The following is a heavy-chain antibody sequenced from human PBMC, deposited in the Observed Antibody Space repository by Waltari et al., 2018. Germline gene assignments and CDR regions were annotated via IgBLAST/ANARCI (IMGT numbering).Heavy chain of an antibody. Sequence: QVQLMQSGAEVKKPGASVKVSCKASGYIFTDFGTVWVGQAPGQGLEWMGWISGFNGDKNYAQNVQGRVTMTTDTSTTTAYMELRSLTSDDTAVYYCARGARYWNAVLWHFDLWGRGTLVTVSS. J-gene: IGHJ2*01. CDR3: ARGARYWNAVLWHFDL. CDR1: GYIFTDFG. CDR2: ISGFNGDK. D-gene: IGHD1-1*01. V-gene: IGHV1-18*01.